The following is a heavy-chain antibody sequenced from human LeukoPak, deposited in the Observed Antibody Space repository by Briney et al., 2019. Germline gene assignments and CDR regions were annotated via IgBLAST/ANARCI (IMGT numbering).Heavy chain of an antibody. CDR2: IYTSGST. J-gene: IGHJ5*02. CDR1: GGSISSVSYH. D-gene: IGHD2/OR15-2a*01. CDR3: ARASTAQYTWFEP. Sequence: SETLSLTCTVSGGSISSVSYHWSWIRQPAGKGLEWIGRIYTSGSTNCNPSLKTRLTISVDNSKNQFSPQLSSVTAGDTAVYYCARASTAQYTWFEPWGQGTLVTVSP. V-gene: IGHV4-61*02.